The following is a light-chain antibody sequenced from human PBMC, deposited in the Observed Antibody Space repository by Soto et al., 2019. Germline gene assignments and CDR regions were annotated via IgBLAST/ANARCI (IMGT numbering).Light chain of an antibody. CDR1: QSVSSY. J-gene: IGKJ3*01. CDR3: QQRSNWPA. CDR2: DAS. V-gene: IGKV3-11*01. Sequence: EIVLTQSPATLSLSPGERATLSCRASQSVSSYLAWYQQKPGQAPRLLIYDASNRATGIPARFSGSGSGTDFTLTISILEPEDFAVYYCQQRSNWPAFCPGTKVDIK.